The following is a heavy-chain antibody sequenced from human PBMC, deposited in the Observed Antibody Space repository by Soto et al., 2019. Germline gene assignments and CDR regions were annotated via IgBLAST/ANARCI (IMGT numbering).Heavy chain of an antibody. CDR2: IYYTGNN. Sequence: PSETLSLTCTVSGDSISSPHYYWTWIRQPPGKGLEWVGYIYYTGNNFYNPALKSRVATSVDPSTNQFSLKLNSVTAADTSVYYCARTRYSDNIGTDYWGQGMLVTVSS. J-gene: IGHJ4*02. CDR1: GDSISSPHYY. D-gene: IGHD3-22*01. CDR3: ARTRYSDNIGTDY. V-gene: IGHV4-30-4*01.